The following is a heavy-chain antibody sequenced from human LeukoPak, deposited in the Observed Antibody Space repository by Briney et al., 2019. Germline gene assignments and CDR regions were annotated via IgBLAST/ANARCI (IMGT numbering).Heavy chain of an antibody. CDR3: AKDQYGGNPQYYFDY. V-gene: IGHV3-23*01. J-gene: IGHJ4*02. Sequence: QPGGSLRLSCAASGFTFSSYAMSWVRQAPGKGLDWVSAISGSGGNTYYADSVKGRFTISRDNSKNTLYLQMSSLRAEDTAVYYCAKDQYGGNPQYYFDYWGQGTLVTVSS. CDR2: ISGSGGNT. CDR1: GFTFSSYA. D-gene: IGHD4-23*01.